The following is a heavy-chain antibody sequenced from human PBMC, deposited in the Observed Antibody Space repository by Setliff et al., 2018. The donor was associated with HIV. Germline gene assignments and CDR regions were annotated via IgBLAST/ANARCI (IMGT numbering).Heavy chain of an antibody. Sequence: QPGGSLRLSCAASGFTTSSFSMYWVRQAPGKGLVWVSRVNSDGSSTNYADSVKGRFTMSRDNAKNTLHLQMNSLRAEDTALYYCARGDQTGYYRTYFYYMDLWGKGTTVTVSS. D-gene: IGHD3-9*01. J-gene: IGHJ6*03. CDR3: ARGDQTGYYRTYFYYMDL. V-gene: IGHV3-74*01. CDR1: GFTTSSFS. CDR2: VNSDGSST.